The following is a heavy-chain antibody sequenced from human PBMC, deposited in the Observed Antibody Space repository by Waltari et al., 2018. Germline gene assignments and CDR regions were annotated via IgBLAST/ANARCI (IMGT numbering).Heavy chain of an antibody. CDR1: GYSISSGYY. V-gene: IGHV4-38-2*01. D-gene: IGHD3-3*01. Sequence: QVQLQESGPGLVKPSETLSLTCAVSGYSISSGYYWGWIRQPPGKGLEWIGSIYHSGSTYYNPSLKSRVTISVDTSKNQFSLKLSSVTAADTAVYYCARPPGLGVVKGDDAFDIWGQGTMVTVSS. CDR3: ARPPGLGVVKGDDAFDI. CDR2: IYHSGST. J-gene: IGHJ3*02.